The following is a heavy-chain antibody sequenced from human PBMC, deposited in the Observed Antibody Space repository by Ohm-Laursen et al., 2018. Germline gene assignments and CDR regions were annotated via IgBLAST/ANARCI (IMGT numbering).Heavy chain of an antibody. CDR3: AKGRSEVVSAALNY. D-gene: IGHD2-2*01. V-gene: IGHV3-23*01. J-gene: IGHJ4*02. CDR2: ISGSGDDT. CDR1: GFTFSSYE. Sequence: SLRLSCSAFGFTFSSYEMNWVRQAPGKGLEWVSVISGSGDDTYYTDSVKGRFTVSRDISNNTVYLHMDSLGAEDTAVYYCAKGRSEVVSAALNYWGQGTLVTVSS.